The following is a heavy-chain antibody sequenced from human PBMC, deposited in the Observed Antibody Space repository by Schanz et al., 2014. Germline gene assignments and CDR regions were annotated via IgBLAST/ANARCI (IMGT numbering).Heavy chain of an antibody. D-gene: IGHD1-26*01. CDR3: ARNRGSGGQNWYFDL. CDR1: GFNLDIFA. CDR2: ISGSGAST. Sequence: EVHLLESGGGLVEPGGSLRLSCATSGFNLDIFAVSWVRQAPGKGLEWVSGISGSGASTYYADSVKGRFTISRDNTKNSLFLQLNSLRADDTAVYYCARNRGSGGQNWYFDLWGRGTLVTVSS. V-gene: IGHV3-23*01. J-gene: IGHJ2*01.